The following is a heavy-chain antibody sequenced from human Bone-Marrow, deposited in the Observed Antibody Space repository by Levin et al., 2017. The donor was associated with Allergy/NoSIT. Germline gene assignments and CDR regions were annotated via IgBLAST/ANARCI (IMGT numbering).Heavy chain of an antibody. CDR1: GFTFSFYW. D-gene: IGHD3-22*01. CDR2: INQDGSEK. CDR3: ATISYDSNDGGGY. V-gene: IGHV3-7*01. Sequence: GGSLRLSCAASGFTFSFYWISWVRQAPGKGLEWVAKINQDGSEKNYVDSVKGRFTISRDNAKNLLYLQMNGLRAEDTALYYCATISYDSNDGGGYWGQGTLVTVSS. J-gene: IGHJ4*02.